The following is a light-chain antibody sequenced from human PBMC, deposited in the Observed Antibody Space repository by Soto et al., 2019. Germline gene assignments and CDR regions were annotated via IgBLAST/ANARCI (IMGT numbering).Light chain of an antibody. CDR3: QQYQSYFLT. CDR1: QRISTSS. CDR2: RSI. V-gene: IGKV3-20*01. Sequence: EIVLTQSPGTLSLSPGERATLSCRPRQRISTSSLAWYQQKPGQAPRLLVFRSITRATGIPDRFSGSESGPDFTLTITRLEPDDFATYYCQQYQSYFLTFGPGTTVDMK. J-gene: IGKJ3*01.